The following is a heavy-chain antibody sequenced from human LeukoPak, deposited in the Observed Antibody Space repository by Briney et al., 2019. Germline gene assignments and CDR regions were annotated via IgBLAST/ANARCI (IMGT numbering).Heavy chain of an antibody. J-gene: IGHJ4*02. CDR3: AKAMYSSGWDDLDF. Sequence: PGGSLTLSCAASGFTFSRYAMSWVRQAPGKGLEWASAISGGGSSTHYADSVKGRFTISRDNSKNTLYLQMNSLRAEDTAVYYCAKAMYSSGWDDLDFWGQGTLVTVSS. CDR1: GFTFSRYA. CDR2: ISGGGSST. V-gene: IGHV3-23*01. D-gene: IGHD6-19*01.